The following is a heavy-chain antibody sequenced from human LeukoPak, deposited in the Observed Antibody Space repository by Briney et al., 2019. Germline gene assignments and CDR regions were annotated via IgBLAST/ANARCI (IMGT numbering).Heavy chain of an antibody. Sequence: ASVKVSCKASGYTFTSYYMHWLRQAPGQGLEGMGIINPSGGSTSYAQKFQGRVTMTRDMSTSTVYMELSSPRSEDTAVYCCAREGAGTGNWFDPWGQGTLVTVSS. CDR3: AREGAGTGNWFDP. D-gene: IGHD6-13*01. CDR2: INPSGGST. V-gene: IGHV1-46*01. CDR1: GYTFTSYY. J-gene: IGHJ5*02.